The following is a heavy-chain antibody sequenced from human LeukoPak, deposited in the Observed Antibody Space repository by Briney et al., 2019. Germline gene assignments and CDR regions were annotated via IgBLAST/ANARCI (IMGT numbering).Heavy chain of an antibody. CDR1: GFTFSSYW. CDR2: IKQDGCEK. V-gene: IGHV3-7*01. J-gene: IGHJ4*02. D-gene: IGHD2-15*01. CDR3: ARVFGYCSGGSCYSFDY. Sequence: PGGSLRLSCAASGFTFSSYWMSWVRPAPGKGLEWVANIKQDGCEKYYVDSVKGRFTISRDNAKNSLYLQMNSLRAEDTAVYYCARVFGYCSGGSCYSFDYWGQGTLVTVSS.